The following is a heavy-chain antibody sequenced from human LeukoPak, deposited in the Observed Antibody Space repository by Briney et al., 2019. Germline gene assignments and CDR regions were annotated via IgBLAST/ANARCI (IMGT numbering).Heavy chain of an antibody. CDR1: GGSISSYY. CDR3: ARTPPSITIFGVVTTPPFDP. D-gene: IGHD3-3*01. CDR2: IYYSGTT. Sequence: SETLSLTCTVSGGSISSYYWSWIRQPPGKRLEWIGYIYYSGTTNYNPSLKSRVTISVDTSKNQFSLKLSSVTAADTAVYYCARTPPSITIFGVVTTPPFDPWGQGTLVTVSS. V-gene: IGHV4-59*12. J-gene: IGHJ5*02.